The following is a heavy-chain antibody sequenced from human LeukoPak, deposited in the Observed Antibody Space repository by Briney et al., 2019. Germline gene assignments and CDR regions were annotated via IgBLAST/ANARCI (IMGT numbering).Heavy chain of an antibody. V-gene: IGHV3-9*01. CDR3: AKSPGYSYGGENNYFDY. J-gene: IGHJ4*02. CDR1: GFTFDDYA. D-gene: IGHD5-18*01. CDR2: ISWNSGSI. Sequence: GGSLRLSCAASGFTFDDYAMHWVRQAPGKGLEWVSGISWNSGSIGYADSVKGRFTISRDNAKNSLYLQMNSLRAEDTALYYCAKSPGYSYGGENNYFDYWGQGTLVTVSS.